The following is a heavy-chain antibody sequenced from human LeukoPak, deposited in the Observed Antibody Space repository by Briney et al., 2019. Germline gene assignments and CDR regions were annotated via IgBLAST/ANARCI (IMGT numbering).Heavy chain of an antibody. D-gene: IGHD4-11*01. CDR3: ARERDDYNFFDY. CDR2: IKQDGSDK. J-gene: IGHJ4*02. V-gene: IGHV3-7*04. Sequence: SGGSLRLSCAASGFTFDSCWMSWVRQAPGKGLEWVAYIKQDGSDKYYVDSVTGRFTISRDKAKKSLYLQMNSLRAEDTAVYYCARERDDYNFFDYWGQVTLVTVSS. CDR1: GFTFDSCW.